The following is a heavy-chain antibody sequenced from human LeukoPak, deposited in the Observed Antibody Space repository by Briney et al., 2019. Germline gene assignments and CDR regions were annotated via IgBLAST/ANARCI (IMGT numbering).Heavy chain of an antibody. D-gene: IGHD3-10*01. J-gene: IGHJ6*02. CDR3: TRFESDLHYYYGMDV. CDR2: ISSNSEHI. Sequence: GGSLRLSCAASGFTFSGFRMNWVRQAPGKGLEWVSSISSNSEHILYPDSVKGRFTISRDNAKNSLYLQMNSLRAEDTAVYYCTRFESDLHYYYGMDVWGQGTTVTVSS. CDR1: GFTFSGFR. V-gene: IGHV3-21*01.